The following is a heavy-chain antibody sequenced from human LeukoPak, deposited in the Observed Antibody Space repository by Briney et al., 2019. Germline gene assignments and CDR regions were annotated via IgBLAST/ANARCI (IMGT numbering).Heavy chain of an antibody. D-gene: IGHD5-12*01. CDR1: GFPFSGYW. CDR2: IDDDGAGT. V-gene: IGHV3-74*01. CDR3: ARSASGYDA. Sequence: PGGSLRLSCAASGFPFSGYWMHWVRHAPGKGLEWVSRIDDDGAGTTYADSVKGRFTISRDNAKNTLYLQMNSLRVEDTAVYYCARSASGYDAWGQGTLVTVSS. J-gene: IGHJ5*02.